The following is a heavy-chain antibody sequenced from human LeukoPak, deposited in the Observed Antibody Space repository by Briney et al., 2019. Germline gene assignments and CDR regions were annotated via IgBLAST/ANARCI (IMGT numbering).Heavy chain of an antibody. Sequence: GGSLRLSCAGSGFTFSTYWMSWVRQAPGKELEWVANINQDGGEKHYVDSVKGRFTISRDNAKDSLDLQLNSLRGEDTAVYYCARMYCGGGKCYLSYFDYWGQGTVVTVSS. D-gene: IGHD2-21*01. V-gene: IGHV3-7*04. J-gene: IGHJ4*02. CDR1: GFTFSTYW. CDR3: ARMYCGGGKCYLSYFDY. CDR2: INQDGGEK.